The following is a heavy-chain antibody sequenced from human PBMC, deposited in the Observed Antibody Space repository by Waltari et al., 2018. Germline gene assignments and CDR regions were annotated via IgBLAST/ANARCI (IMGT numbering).Heavy chain of an antibody. V-gene: IGHV4-34*01. Sequence: QVQLQQWGAGLLKPSETLSLTCAVYGGSLSGYYWTWIRQPPGKGLEWIGSIYYSGSTYYNPSLKSRVTISVDTSKNQFSLKLSSVTAADTAVYYCARRVAAAGTLYYYYYMDVWGKGTTVTVSS. J-gene: IGHJ6*03. CDR3: ARRVAAAGTLYYYYYMDV. CDR1: GGSLSGYY. D-gene: IGHD6-13*01. CDR2: IYYSGST.